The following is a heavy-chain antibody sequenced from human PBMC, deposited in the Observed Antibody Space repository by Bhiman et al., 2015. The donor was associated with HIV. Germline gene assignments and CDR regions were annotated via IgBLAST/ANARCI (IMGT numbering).Heavy chain of an antibody. J-gene: IGHJ4*02. V-gene: IGHV3-30*02. CDR1: GFTFSSYG. CDR2: IRYDGSYT. CDR3: AKDALQGRFDD. Sequence: QVQLVESGGGVVQPGGSLRLSCAASGFTFSSYGMHWVRQAPGKGLEWVTFIRYDGSYTSYTDSVKGRFTISRDNSKNTLYLQMSSLRTEDTALYYCAKDALQGRFDDWGQGTLVTVSS.